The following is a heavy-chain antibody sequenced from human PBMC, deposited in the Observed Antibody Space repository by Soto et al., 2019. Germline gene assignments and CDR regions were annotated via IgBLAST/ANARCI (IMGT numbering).Heavy chain of an antibody. J-gene: IGHJ3*02. V-gene: IGHV4-31*02. CDR1: GASLNSGEYY. CDR2: IFNTGTI. CDR3: ARGLGSDNNGHFLAAVDI. D-gene: IGHD3-22*01. Sequence: QVQLQESGPGLAKPSQTVSLTCTVSGASLNSGEYYWTWIRQVPGKDLEWIGHIFNTGTIFSTPSLSSRVGMTIDRSDNDFPVHLECVTAADTAVYYGARGLGSDNNGHFLAAVDIWGHGTSVTVSA.